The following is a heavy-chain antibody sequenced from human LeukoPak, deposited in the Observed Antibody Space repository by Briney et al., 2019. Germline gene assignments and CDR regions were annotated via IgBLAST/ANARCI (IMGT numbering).Heavy chain of an antibody. CDR3: ARGYSGNFFGFDL. CDR2: ILPVLGTP. Sequence: GASVKVSCKPSGGTFNYAISWVRQAPGQGPEWMGGILPVLGTPHYAQKFQGRLTVTTDEVAATAYMELSSLRSEDTAVYYCARGYSGNFFGFDLWGQGTLVTVSS. V-gene: IGHV1-69*05. D-gene: IGHD1-26*01. CDR1: GGTFNYA. J-gene: IGHJ4*02.